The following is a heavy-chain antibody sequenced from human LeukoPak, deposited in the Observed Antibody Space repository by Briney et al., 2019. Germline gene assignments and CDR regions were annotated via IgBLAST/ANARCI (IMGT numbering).Heavy chain of an antibody. CDR3: ARDLFDSSGYYYQVVTDY. Sequence: ASVKVSCTASGYTFTGYYMHWVRQAPGQGLEWMGWINPNSGGTNYAQKFQGRVTMTRDTSISTAYMELSRLRSDDTAVYYCARDLFDSSGYYYQVVTDYWGQGTLVTVSS. D-gene: IGHD3-22*01. J-gene: IGHJ4*02. CDR1: GYTFTGYY. V-gene: IGHV1-2*02. CDR2: INPNSGGT.